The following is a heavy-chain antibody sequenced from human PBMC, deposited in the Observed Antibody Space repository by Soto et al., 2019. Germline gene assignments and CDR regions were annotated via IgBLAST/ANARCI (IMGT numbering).Heavy chain of an antibody. J-gene: IGHJ5*02. V-gene: IGHV3-23*01. CDR2: IGGSDIST. Sequence: GGTLRLSCAVSGCCFSSGAITWDRQAPGTGQERVSAIGGSDISTYYTDAAKGRFTTSRVNSKNMLFLQKNSLTAEDAALDYCDKVVYAGFLWFGAWGTGT. D-gene: IGHD2-8*02. CDR3: DKVVYAGFLWFGA. CDR1: GCCFSSGA.